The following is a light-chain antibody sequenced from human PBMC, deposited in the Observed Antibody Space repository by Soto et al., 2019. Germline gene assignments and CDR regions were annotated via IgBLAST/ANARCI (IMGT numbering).Light chain of an antibody. V-gene: IGLV2-11*01. CDR3: CSYTGSYTYV. J-gene: IGLJ1*01. Sequence: SVLTQPRSVPGSPGQSVTISCTGTSGDVGGYNYVSWYQQHPGKAPKLMISDVTKRPSGVPDRFSGSKSGNTASLTISGLQAEDDADYYCCSYTGSYTYVFGTGTKVTVL. CDR2: DVT. CDR1: SGDVGGYNY.